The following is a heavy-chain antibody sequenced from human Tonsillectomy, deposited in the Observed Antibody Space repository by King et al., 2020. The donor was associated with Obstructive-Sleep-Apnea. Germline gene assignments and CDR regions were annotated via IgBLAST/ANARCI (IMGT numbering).Heavy chain of an antibody. J-gene: IGHJ4*02. CDR3: VKDGYCSSTRCYGYFDY. CDR2: ISSNGGST. V-gene: IGHV3-64D*06. D-gene: IGHD2-2*03. Sequence: QLVQSGGVLVQPGGSLRLSCSASGFTFSSYAMHWVRQAPGKGVEYVSAISSNGGSTYDADSVRGRLTISRDNSKNTLYLQMSSLRAEDTAVYYCVKDGYCSSTRCYGYFDYWGQGTLVTVSS. CDR1: GFTFSSYA.